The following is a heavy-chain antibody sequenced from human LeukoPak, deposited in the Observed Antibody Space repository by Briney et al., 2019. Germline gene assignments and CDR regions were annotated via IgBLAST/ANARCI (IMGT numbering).Heavy chain of an antibody. V-gene: IGHV3-21*01. J-gene: IGHJ4*02. D-gene: IGHD2-15*01. Sequence: GGSLRLSGAASGFTFSSYSMNWVRQAPGRGLEWVSSISSSSSYIYYADSVNGRFTISRDNAKNSLYLQMNSLRAEDTAVYYCARVPRYCSGGSCSGYWGQGTLVTVSS. CDR2: ISSSSSYI. CDR3: ARVPRYCSGGSCSGY. CDR1: GFTFSSYS.